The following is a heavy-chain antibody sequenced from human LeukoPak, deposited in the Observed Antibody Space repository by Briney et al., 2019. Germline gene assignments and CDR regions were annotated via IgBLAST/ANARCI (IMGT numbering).Heavy chain of an antibody. J-gene: IGHJ4*02. D-gene: IGHD3-10*01. V-gene: IGHV3-21*01. CDR2: ISSSSSYI. CDR3: ARGSYGSGSYTFDY. Sequence: PGGSLRLSCTGSGFTFGDYAMTWVRQAPGKGLECVSSISSSSSYIYYADSVKGRFTISRDNAKNSLYLQMNSLRAEDTAVYYCARGSYGSGSYTFDYWGQGTLVTVSS. CDR1: GFTFGDYA.